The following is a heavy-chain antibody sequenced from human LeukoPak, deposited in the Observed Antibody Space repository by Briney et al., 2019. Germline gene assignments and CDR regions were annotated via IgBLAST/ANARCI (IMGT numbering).Heavy chain of an antibody. J-gene: IGHJ4*02. CDR3: ATGRSCTTCYLPDY. CDR2: INQDGGEK. Sequence: GGSLRLSCAASGFTFSDYYMSWIRQAPGKGLEWVANINQDGGEKYYVDSVKGRFTIFRDNAKNSLYLQMNSLRAEDTAVYHCATGRSCTTCYLPDYWGQGTLVTVSS. D-gene: IGHD2-2*01. V-gene: IGHV3-7*01. CDR1: GFTFSDYY.